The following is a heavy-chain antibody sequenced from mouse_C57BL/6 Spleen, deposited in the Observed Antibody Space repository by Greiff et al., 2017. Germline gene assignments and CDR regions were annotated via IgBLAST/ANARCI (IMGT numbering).Heavy chain of an antibody. D-gene: IGHD2-3*01. CDR3: TTNDGYSWFAY. Sequence: VQLKESGAELVRPGASVKLSCTASGFNIKDDYMHWVKQRPEQGLEWIGWIDPENGDTEYASKFQGKATITADTSSNTAYLQLSSLTSEDTAVYYCTTNDGYSWFAYWGQGTLVTVSA. V-gene: IGHV14-4*01. CDR1: GFNIKDDY. J-gene: IGHJ3*01. CDR2: IDPENGDT.